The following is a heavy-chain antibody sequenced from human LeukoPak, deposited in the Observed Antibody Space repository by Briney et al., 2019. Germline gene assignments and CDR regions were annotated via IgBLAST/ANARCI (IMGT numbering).Heavy chain of an antibody. Sequence: GESLKISRKGSGYSFTSYWIGWVRQMPGKGLEWMGIIYPGDSDTRYSPSFQGQVTISADKSISTAYLQWSSLKASDTAMYCCARHAVVVPAARGSKWGMDVWGQGTTVTVSS. CDR3: ARHAVVVPAARGSKWGMDV. CDR2: IYPGDSDT. D-gene: IGHD2-2*01. CDR1: GYSFTSYW. J-gene: IGHJ6*02. V-gene: IGHV5-51*01.